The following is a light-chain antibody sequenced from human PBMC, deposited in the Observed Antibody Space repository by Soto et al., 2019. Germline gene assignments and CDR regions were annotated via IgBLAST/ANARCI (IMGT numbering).Light chain of an antibody. V-gene: IGLV2-14*01. Sequence: QSVLTQPASVSGSPGQSITISCSGTSSDIGTYDHVAWFQQSPGKTPKLVIYSVSDRPSGVSYRFSGSKSGNTASLTISGLQADDEADYYCISYTVSRSYVFGTGTKVTVL. CDR1: SSDIGTYDH. CDR2: SVS. J-gene: IGLJ1*01. CDR3: ISYTVSRSYV.